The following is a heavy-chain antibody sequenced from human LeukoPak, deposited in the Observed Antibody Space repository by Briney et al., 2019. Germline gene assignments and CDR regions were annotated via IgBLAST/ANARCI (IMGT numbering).Heavy chain of an antibody. CDR1: GGSFSGYY. J-gene: IGHJ6*03. CDR3: AREWELRYYYYMDV. V-gene: IGHV4-34*01. CDR2: INHSGST. Sequence: PSETLSLTCAVYGGSFSGYYWSWIRQPPGKGLEWIGEINHSGSTNYNPSLKSRVTISVDKSKNQFSLKLSSVTAADTAVYYCAREWELRYYYYMDVWGKGTTVTVSS. D-gene: IGHD1-26*01.